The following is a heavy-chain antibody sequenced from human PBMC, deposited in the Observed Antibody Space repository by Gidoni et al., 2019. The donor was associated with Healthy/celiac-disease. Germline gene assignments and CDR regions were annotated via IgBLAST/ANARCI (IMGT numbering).Heavy chain of an antibody. CDR3: ARVSELRSEFDY. Sequence: QVQLVQSGAEVKKPGASVKVSCQASGYTFTSYGISWVRPAPEQGLEWMGWISAYNGNTNYAKKLQGRVTMTTDKSTSTAYMELRSRRSDDTAVYYCARVSELRSEFDYWGQGTLVTVSS. CDR1: GYTFTSYG. J-gene: IGHJ4*02. D-gene: IGHD1-7*01. CDR2: ISAYNGNT. V-gene: IGHV1-18*01.